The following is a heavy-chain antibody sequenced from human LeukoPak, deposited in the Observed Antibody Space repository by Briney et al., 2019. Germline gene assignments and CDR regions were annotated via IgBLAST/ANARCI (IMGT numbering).Heavy chain of an antibody. D-gene: IGHD4-17*01. CDR1: GGPFSGYH. CDR2: INDRGRT. CDR3: ARDPTTVTTLPYYFDF. J-gene: IGHJ4*02. V-gene: IGHV4-34*01. Sequence: PSETLSLTCAVHGGPFSGYHWNWIRQSPEKGLEWIGEINDRGRTNYNPSLKSRVSLSVDTSRKEFSLKLSAVTAADTAVYYCARDPTTVTTLPYYFDFWGQGTLVIVSS.